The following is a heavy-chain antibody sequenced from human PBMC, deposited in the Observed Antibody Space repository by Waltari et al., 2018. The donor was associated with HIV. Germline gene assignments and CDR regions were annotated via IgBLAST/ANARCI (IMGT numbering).Heavy chain of an antibody. CDR2: INHSGST. V-gene: IGHV4-34*01. J-gene: IGHJ4*02. CDR3: ARGGAYCGGDCAGFDY. D-gene: IGHD2-21*02. CDR1: GGSFSGYY. Sequence: VQLQQWGAGLLKPSETLSLTCAVYGGSFSGYYWSWIRQPPGKGLEWIGEINHSGSTNYNPSLKSRVTISVDTSKNQFSLKLSSVTAADTAVYYCARGGAYCGGDCAGFDYWGQGTLVTVSS.